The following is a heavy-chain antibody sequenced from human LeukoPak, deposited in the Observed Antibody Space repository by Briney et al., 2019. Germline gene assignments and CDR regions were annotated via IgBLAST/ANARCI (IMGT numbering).Heavy chain of an antibody. Sequence: PMASVKVSCKASGYTFTSYGISWVRQAPGQGLEWMGWISAYNGNTNYAQKLQGRVTMTTDTSTSTAYMELRSLRSDDTAVYYCAVGKYSGSYMAPDDAFDIWGQGTVVTVSS. V-gene: IGHV1-18*01. CDR1: GYTFTSYG. J-gene: IGHJ3*02. D-gene: IGHD1-26*01. CDR2: ISAYNGNT. CDR3: AVGKYSGSYMAPDDAFDI.